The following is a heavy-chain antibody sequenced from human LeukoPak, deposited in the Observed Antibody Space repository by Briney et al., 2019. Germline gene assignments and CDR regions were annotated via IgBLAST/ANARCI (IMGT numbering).Heavy chain of an antibody. CDR1: VAPTIGYY. J-gene: IGHJ6*03. CDR2: IYTSGST. V-gene: IGHV4-4*09. Sequence: SETLSLTCTVSVAPTIGYYWAWSRQPPGRGLEGFGYIYTSGSTNYNPSLKSRVTISVDTSKNQFSLKLSSVTAADTAVYYCARRGYSSSAYYYYYYMDVWGKGTTVTVSS. D-gene: IGHD6-6*01. CDR3: ARRGYSSSAYYYYYYMDV.